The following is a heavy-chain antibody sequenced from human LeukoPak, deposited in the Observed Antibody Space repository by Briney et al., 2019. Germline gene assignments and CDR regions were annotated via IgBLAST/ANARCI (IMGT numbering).Heavy chain of an antibody. CDR2: ITTSGNTI. CDR1: GFTVSRNY. CDR3: ARVGGATAVTMYFEY. Sequence: GGTLRLSCAASGFTVSRNYMSWVRQAPGKGLEWLSFITTSGNTIFYAESVKDRFTISRDNAKKSLYLQMNSLRDEDTAVYYCARVGGATAVTMYFEYWGQGTLVTVSS. J-gene: IGHJ4*02. V-gene: IGHV3-48*02. D-gene: IGHD1-26*01.